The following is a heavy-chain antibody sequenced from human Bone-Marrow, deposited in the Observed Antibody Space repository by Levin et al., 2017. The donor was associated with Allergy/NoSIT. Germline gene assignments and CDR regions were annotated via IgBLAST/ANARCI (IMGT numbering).Heavy chain of an antibody. V-gene: IGHV3-74*01. CDR2: SNGDGSSL. J-gene: IGHJ6*02. D-gene: IGHD3-16*01. CDR3: VRDDVYDLRRTDV. Sequence: GGSLRLSCAASGFTFSNYWMHWVRQVPGKGLVWVSRSNGDGSSLSYADSVKGRFTISRDNAMNTLYLQMNSLRAEDTAVYYCVRDDVYDLRRTDVWGQGTTVTVSS. CDR1: GFTFSNYW.